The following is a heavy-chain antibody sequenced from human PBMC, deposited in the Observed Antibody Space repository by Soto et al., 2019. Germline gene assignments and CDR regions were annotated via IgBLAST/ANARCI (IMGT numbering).Heavy chain of an antibody. CDR3: AKDYHYYDSSGYTTDY. CDR1: GFTFSSYG. D-gene: IGHD3-22*01. J-gene: IGHJ4*02. CDR2: ISYDGSNK. Sequence: QVQLVESGGGVVQPGRSLRLSCAASGFTFSSYGMHWVRQVPGKGLEWVAVISYDGSNKYYADSVKGRFTISRDNSKNTLYLQMNSLRAEDTAVYYCAKDYHYYDSSGYTTDYWGQGTLVTVSS. V-gene: IGHV3-30*18.